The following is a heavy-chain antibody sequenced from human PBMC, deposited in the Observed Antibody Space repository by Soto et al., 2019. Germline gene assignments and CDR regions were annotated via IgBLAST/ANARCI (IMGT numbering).Heavy chain of an antibody. D-gene: IGHD2-15*01. CDR3: ARAYRYCSGGSCYSSQVDNWFDP. CDR1: GGSISSYY. J-gene: IGHJ5*02. V-gene: IGHV4-4*07. Sequence: SETLSLTCTVSGGSISSYYWSWIRQPAGKGLEWIGRIYTSGSTNYNPSLKSRVTMSVDTSKNQFSLKLSSVTAADTAVYYCARAYRYCSGGSCYSSQVDNWFDPWGQGTLVTSPQ. CDR2: IYTSGST.